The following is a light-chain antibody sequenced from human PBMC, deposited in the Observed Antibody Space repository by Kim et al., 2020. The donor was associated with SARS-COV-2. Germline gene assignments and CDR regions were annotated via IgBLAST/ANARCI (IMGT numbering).Light chain of an antibody. CDR1: QGISSY. CDR2: AAS. J-gene: IGKJ5*01. CDR3: QQYYSYPCGIT. Sequence: AIRMTQSPSSFSASTGDRVTITCRASQGISSYLAWYQQKPGKAPKLLIYAASTLQSGVPSRFSGSGSGTDFTLTISCLQSEDFATYYCQQYYSYPCGITFGQGTRLDIK. V-gene: IGKV1-8*01.